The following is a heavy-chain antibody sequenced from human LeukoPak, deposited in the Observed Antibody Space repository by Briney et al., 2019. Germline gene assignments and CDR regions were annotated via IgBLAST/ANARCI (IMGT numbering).Heavy chain of an antibody. CDR2: IIPIFGTA. CDR3: ARDLLFGARKPIDY. D-gene: IGHD3-16*01. J-gene: IGHJ4*02. V-gene: IGHV1-69*05. Sequence: SVKVSCKASGGTLSSYAISWVRQAPGQGLEWMGGIIPIFGTANYAQKFQGRVTITTDESTSTAYMELSSLRSDDTAVYYCARDLLFGARKPIDYWGQGTLVTVSS. CDR1: GGTLSSYA.